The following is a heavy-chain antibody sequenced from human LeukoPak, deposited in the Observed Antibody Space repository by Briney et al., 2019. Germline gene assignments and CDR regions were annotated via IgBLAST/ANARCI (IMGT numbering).Heavy chain of an antibody. CDR2: MNPNSGNT. J-gene: IGHJ6*01. D-gene: IGHD3-10*01. CDR3: ATVAYGSGSHYNANSYYSGMDV. CDR1: GYTFTSYD. V-gene: IGHV1-8*01. Sequence: ASVKVSCKASGYTFTSYDINWVRPATGQGLEWMGWMNPNSGNTGYAQKFQDRVTMTRNPSISTAYMELSSLRSEDTAVYYCATVAYGSGSHYNANSYYSGMDVWGQATTVTVHS.